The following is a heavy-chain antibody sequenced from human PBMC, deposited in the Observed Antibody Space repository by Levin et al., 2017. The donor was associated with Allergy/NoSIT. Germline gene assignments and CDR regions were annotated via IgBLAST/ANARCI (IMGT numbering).Heavy chain of an antibody. V-gene: IGHV4-39*01. J-gene: IGHJ4*02. D-gene: IGHD3-9*01. CDR1: GGSISSSISY. CDR2: IYNSGST. Sequence: SQTLSLTCTVSGGSISSSISYWGWIRQAPGKGLEWIGSIYNSGSTYYNPSLKSRVTTSVDTAKNQFSLKLSSVTAADTAVYYCARQCYDILTGYDNFDYWGQGTLVTVSS. CDR3: ARQCYDILTGYDNFDY.